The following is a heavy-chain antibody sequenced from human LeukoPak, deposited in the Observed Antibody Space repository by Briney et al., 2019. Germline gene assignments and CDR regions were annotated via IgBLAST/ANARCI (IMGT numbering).Heavy chain of an antibody. D-gene: IGHD5-12*01. Sequence: GASVKVSCKASGYSFSSYGITWVRQAPGQGLEWVGWISAYNDNTKYAQKFQDRVITTRDTSTSTAYMELTRLTSDDTAVYYCARVRMPIVGTIGWFDLWGQGTPVTVSS. CDR1: GYSFSSYG. CDR3: ARVRMPIVGTIGWFDL. CDR2: ISAYNDNT. J-gene: IGHJ5*02. V-gene: IGHV1-18*01.